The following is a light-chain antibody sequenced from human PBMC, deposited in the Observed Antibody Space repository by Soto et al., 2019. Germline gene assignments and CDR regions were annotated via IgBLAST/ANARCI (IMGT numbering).Light chain of an antibody. CDR2: GAF. CDR1: QSVLSK. V-gene: IGKV3-15*01. J-gene: IGKJ5*01. CDR3: QQYNNWPIT. Sequence: EIVMTQSPATLSVSPGERATLSCRASQSVLSKLAWYQQKPGQAPRLLIYGAFTRATDIPGRFSGSGSGTEFTLTISSLQSEDFAVYYCQQYNNWPITVGQGTRPEIK.